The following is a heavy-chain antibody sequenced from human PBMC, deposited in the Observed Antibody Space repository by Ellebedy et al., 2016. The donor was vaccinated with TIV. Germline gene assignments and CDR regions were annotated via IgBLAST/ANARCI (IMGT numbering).Heavy chain of an antibody. CDR2: IYSGGST. V-gene: IGHV3-53*01. Sequence: GESLKISXAVSGFTVSSNYMSWVRQAPGKGLEWVSIIYSGGSTNYADSVKGRFTISRDNSKNTLYLQMNSLRGEDTAVYCCAGAVFYWGQGTLVTVSS. D-gene: IGHD2-8*01. CDR1: GFTVSSNY. CDR3: AGAVFY. J-gene: IGHJ4*02.